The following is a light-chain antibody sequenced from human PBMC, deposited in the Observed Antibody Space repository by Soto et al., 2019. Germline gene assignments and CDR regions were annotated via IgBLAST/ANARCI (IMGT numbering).Light chain of an antibody. V-gene: IGKV1-8*01. CDR3: QQYYSYPET. J-gene: IGKJ3*01. CDR1: QGISSY. CDR2: AAS. Sequence: AIRMTQSPSSLSASTGDRVTITCRASQGISSYFAWYQQKPGKAPKLLIYAASTLQSGVPSRFSGSGSGTDFTLNISCLQAADFATYYGQQYYSYPETFGPGTKVDIK.